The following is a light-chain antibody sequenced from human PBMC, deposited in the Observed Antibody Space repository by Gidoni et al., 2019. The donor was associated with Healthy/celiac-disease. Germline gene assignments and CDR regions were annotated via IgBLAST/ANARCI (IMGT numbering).Light chain of an antibody. CDR1: KLGDKY. CDR3: QACDSSTAPYV. Sequence: YELTKPPSVSVSPGQTASITCSGDKLGDKYACWYQKKTGQSPVLVIYQYSKRPSGIPDRFSGSNSGNTATLTIIVTHAMDEADYYCQACDSSTAPYVFGTWTKVTVL. J-gene: IGLJ1*01. V-gene: IGLV3-1*01. CDR2: QYS.